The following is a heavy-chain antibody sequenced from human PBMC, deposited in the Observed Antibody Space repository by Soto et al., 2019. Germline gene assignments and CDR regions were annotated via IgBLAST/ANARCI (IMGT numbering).Heavy chain of an antibody. J-gene: IGHJ4*02. V-gene: IGHV4-4*07. CDR3: ARDDRDYYDSSGYYYGYYFDY. CDR1: GGSISSYD. Sequence: SETLSVTCTVSGGSISSYDWSWIRQPAGKGLEWIGRIYTSGSTNCNPSLKSRVTMSVDTSKNQFSLKLSSVNAADTAVYYCARDDRDYYDSSGYYYGYYFDYWGQRTLVT. CDR2: IYTSGST. D-gene: IGHD3-22*01.